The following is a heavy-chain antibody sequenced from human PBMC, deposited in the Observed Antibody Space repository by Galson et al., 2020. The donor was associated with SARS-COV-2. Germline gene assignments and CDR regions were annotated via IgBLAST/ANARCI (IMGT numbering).Heavy chain of an antibody. Sequence: GGSLRLSCAASGFTFSNYAMAWVRHAPGKGLEWVATIGGSAFSTYYADSVKGRFTISRDNSKNTLYLRMSSLGAEDTALYYCAKNPGRGGIAVADDAFDFWGQGTLVTVSS. D-gene: IGHD6-19*01. CDR2: IGGSAFST. V-gene: IGHV3-23*01. CDR3: AKNPGRGGIAVADDAFDF. CDR1: GFTFSNYA. J-gene: IGHJ3*01.